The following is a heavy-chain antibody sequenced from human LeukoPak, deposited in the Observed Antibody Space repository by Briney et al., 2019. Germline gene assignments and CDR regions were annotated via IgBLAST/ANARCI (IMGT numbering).Heavy chain of an antibody. D-gene: IGHD3-10*01. CDR2: IRYDGSNQ. V-gene: IGHV3-30*02. CDR3: ARDPITMVRGVMP. J-gene: IGHJ5*02. CDR1: GFTFSTYG. Sequence: GGSLRLSCAASGFTFSTYGMHWVRQAPGKGLEWVAFIRYDGSNQYYADSVKGRFTISRDNAKNSLYLQMNSLRAEDTAVYYCARDPITMVRGVMPWGQGTLVTVSS.